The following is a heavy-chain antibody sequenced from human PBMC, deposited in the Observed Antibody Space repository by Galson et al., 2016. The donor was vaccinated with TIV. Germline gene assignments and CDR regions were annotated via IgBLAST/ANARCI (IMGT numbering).Heavy chain of an antibody. V-gene: IGHV2-70*11. CDR2: IDWDGAE. J-gene: IGHJ2*01. Sequence: PALVKPTQTLTLTCTFSGFSLNSDGMCVSWIRQPPGKALEWRARIDWDGAEYYSTFLQTRLSISKDTAKNQVVLTMTNMDPVDTAPYYCVRTPYGDSYGWYFDLWGRGTLVTVSS. CDR1: GFSLNSDGMC. D-gene: IGHD4-17*01. CDR3: VRTPYGDSYGWYFDL.